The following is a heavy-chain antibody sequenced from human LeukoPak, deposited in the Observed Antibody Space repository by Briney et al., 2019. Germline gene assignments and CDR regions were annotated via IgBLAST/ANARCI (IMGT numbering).Heavy chain of an antibody. CDR1: GFTVSSYD. Sequence: PGGSLRLSCAGFGFTVSSYDMNWVRQAPGKGLEWVSVIYSGGDTYYADSVKGRFTISRDNSKNTLYVEMHGLRAEDTAAYYCARRHASGNNVFDIWGQGTMVTVSS. CDR3: ARRHASGNNVFDI. J-gene: IGHJ3*02. V-gene: IGHV3-53*01. CDR2: IYSGGDT. D-gene: IGHD3-10*01.